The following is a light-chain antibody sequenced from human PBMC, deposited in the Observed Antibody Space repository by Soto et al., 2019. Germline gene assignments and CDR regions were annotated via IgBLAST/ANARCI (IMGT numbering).Light chain of an antibody. CDR2: DVS. V-gene: IGLV2-14*01. CDR1: SSDVGGYNY. CDR3: SSYTSSSTLGV. Sequence: QSVLTQPASVSGSPGQSITISCTGTSSDVGGYNYVSWYQQHPGKAPKLMIYDVSNRPSGVSNRFSGSKSGNTASLTISGLQAEDEADYYCSSYTSSSTLGVFGGGTKLTAL. J-gene: IGLJ2*01.